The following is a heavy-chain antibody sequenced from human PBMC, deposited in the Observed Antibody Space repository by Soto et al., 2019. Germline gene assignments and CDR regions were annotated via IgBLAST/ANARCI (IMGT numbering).Heavy chain of an antibody. CDR3: ARDRGVYDAFDI. Sequence: ASVPVSCQASGYTFTGDYMHWVRQAPGQGLEWMGIINPSGGSTSYAQKFQGRVTMTRDTSTSTVYMELSSLRSEDTAVYYCARDRGVYDAFDIWGQGTMVTVSS. V-gene: IGHV1-46*03. J-gene: IGHJ3*02. CDR2: INPSGGST. D-gene: IGHD6-13*01. CDR1: GYTFTGDY.